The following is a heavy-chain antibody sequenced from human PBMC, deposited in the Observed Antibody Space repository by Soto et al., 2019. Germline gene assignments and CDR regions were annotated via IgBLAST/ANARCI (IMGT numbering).Heavy chain of an antibody. Sequence: PGGSLRLSCAASGFTFSSYAMSWVRQAPGKGLEWVSGITGSGGNTYNADSVKGRFTISRDNSKNTLYLQMNSLRAEDTAEYYCAKGIGSSWHNFDYWGQGTLVTVSS. CDR1: GFTFSSYA. CDR3: AKGIGSSWHNFDY. CDR2: ITGSGGNT. D-gene: IGHD6-13*01. J-gene: IGHJ4*02. V-gene: IGHV3-23*01.